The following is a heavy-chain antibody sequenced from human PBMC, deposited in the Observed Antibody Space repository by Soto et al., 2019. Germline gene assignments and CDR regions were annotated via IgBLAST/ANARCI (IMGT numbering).Heavy chain of an antibody. Sequence: QVQLVESGGGVVQPGRSLRLSCAASGFTFSSYGMHWVRQAPGKGLEWVAVIWYDGSNKYYADSVKGRFTISRDNSKNTLYLQMNCLRAEDTAVYYCARGGGDYVGYFQHWGQGTLVTVSS. CDR1: GFTFSSYG. CDR2: IWYDGSNK. CDR3: ARGGGDYVGYFQH. V-gene: IGHV3-33*01. D-gene: IGHD4-17*01. J-gene: IGHJ1*01.